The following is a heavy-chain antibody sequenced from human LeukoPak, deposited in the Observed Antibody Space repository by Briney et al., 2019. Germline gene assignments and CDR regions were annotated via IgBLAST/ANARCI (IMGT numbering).Heavy chain of an antibody. J-gene: IGHJ4*02. CDR2: ISSSSVTI. D-gene: IGHD6-13*01. CDR1: GFTLSNYS. Sequence: GGSLRLSCAASGFTLSNYSINWVRQAPGKGLEWISYISSSSVTIYYADSVKGRFTISRDNAKNSVFLQMNSLRAEDTAVYYCARVGPQQLITFDSWGQGTLVTVSS. CDR3: ARVGPQQLITFDS. V-gene: IGHV3-48*04.